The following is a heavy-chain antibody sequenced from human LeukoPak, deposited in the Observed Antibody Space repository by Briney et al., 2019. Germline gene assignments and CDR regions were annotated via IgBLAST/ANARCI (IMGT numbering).Heavy chain of an antibody. CDR3: ARSAAAGIWYYYYYMDV. J-gene: IGHJ6*03. D-gene: IGHD6-13*01. CDR1: GGSFSGYY. V-gene: IGHV4-34*01. Sequence: PSETLSLTCVVYGGSFSGYYWSWIRQPPGKGLEWIGEINHSGSINYNPSLKSRVTISVDTSKNQFSLKLSSVTAADTAVYYCARSAAAGIWYYYYYMDVWGKGTTVTISS. CDR2: INHSGSI.